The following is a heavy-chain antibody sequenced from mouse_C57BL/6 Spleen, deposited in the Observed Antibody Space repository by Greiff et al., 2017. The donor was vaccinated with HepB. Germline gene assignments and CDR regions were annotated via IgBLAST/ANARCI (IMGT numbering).Heavy chain of an antibody. D-gene: IGHD4-1*01. CDR2: ISYDGSN. Sequence: EVQLVESGPGLVKPSQSLSLTCSVTGYSITSGYYWNWIRQFPGNKLEWMGYISYDGSNNYNLSLKNRISITRDTSKNQFFLKLNSLTTEDTATYYCAREAGTRDYFDYWGQGTTLTVSS. V-gene: IGHV3-6*01. J-gene: IGHJ2*01. CDR3: AREAGTRDYFDY. CDR1: GYSITSGYY.